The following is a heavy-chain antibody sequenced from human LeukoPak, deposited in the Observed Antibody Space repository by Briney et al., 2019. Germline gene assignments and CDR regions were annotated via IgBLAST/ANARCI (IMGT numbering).Heavy chain of an antibody. CDR1: GFTFSSYA. CDR2: ISGSGGST. CDR3: AKVFYYDSSGYPNYYYYYGMDV. V-gene: IGHV3-23*01. Sequence: GGSLRLSCAASGFTFSSYAMSWVRQAPGKGLEWVSAISGSGGSTYYADSVKGRFTISRDNSKNTLYLQMNSLGAEDTAVYYCAKVFYYDSSGYPNYYYYYGMDVWGQGTTVTVSS. D-gene: IGHD3-22*01. J-gene: IGHJ6*02.